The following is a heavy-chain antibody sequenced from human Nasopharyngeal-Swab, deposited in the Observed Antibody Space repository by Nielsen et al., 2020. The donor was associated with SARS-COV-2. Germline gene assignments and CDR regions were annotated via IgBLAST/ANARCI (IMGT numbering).Heavy chain of an antibody. CDR3: VSTGDYFDL. Sequence: SLKISCAASGFAFDDYAMHWVRQAPGKGLEWVSSISWNGGSVGHADSVQGRFTISRDNAKNSLYLQMNNLRPEDTALYYCVSTGDYFDLWGQGTLVTVSS. D-gene: IGHD7-27*01. J-gene: IGHJ4*01. CDR2: ISWNGGSV. CDR1: GFAFDDYA. V-gene: IGHV3-9*01.